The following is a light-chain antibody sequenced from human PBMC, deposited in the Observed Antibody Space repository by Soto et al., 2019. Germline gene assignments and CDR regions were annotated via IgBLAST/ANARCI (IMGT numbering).Light chain of an antibody. J-gene: IGKJ4*01. V-gene: IGKV1-39*01. CDR1: QSISTY. CDR3: LQSYSIPLT. Sequence: DIQMTQSPSSLSASVGDRVTITCRARQSISTYFNWYQQKPGKAPKLLIYGASNLQSGVPSGFSGSGSVTDFALTIRSLQPEDFGSYYFLQSYSIPLTFGGGPKVEIK. CDR2: GAS.